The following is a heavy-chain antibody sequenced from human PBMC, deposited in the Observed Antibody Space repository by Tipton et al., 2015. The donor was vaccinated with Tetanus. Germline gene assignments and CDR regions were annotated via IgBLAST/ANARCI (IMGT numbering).Heavy chain of an antibody. CDR3: ARTIYSYGDYYYYYGMDV. D-gene: IGHD5-18*01. CDR1: GFTFDDYA. J-gene: IGHJ6*02. Sequence: SLRLSCVASGFTFDDYAMHWVRQVPGKGLEWVSGISWNSGSIGYADSVKGRFTISRDNAKNSLYLQMNSLRAEDTAVYYCARTIYSYGDYYYYYGMDVWGQGTTVTVSS. V-gene: IGHV3-9*01. CDR2: ISWNSGSI.